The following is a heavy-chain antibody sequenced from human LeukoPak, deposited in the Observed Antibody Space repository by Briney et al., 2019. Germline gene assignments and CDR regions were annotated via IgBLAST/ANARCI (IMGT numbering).Heavy chain of an antibody. CDR1: GYTFTSYG. J-gene: IGHJ4*02. V-gene: IGHV1-18*01. D-gene: IGHD2-8*01. Sequence: ASVKVSCKASGYTFTSYGISWVRQAPGQGLEWMGWISAYNGNTNYAQKLQGRVTMTTDTSTSTAYMELRSLRSDDTAVYYCARVPMGGGDYCTNGVCPRLFDYWGQGTLVTVSS. CDR3: ARVPMGGGDYCTNGVCPRLFDY. CDR2: ISAYNGNT.